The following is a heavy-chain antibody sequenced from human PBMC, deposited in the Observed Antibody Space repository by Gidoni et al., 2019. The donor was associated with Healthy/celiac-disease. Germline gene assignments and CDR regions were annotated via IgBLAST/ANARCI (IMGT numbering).Heavy chain of an antibody. CDR3: ARDAEYSSSWYSVNAFDI. V-gene: IGHV3-7*01. CDR1: GFTFSSFW. CDR2: IKQDGSKK. J-gene: IGHJ3*02. D-gene: IGHD6-13*01. Sequence: EVPLVESGGGLVPPGGSLRLSCAASGFTFSSFWMSWVRRAPGKGLEWVANIKQDGSKKYYGDSVKGRFTISRDNAKNSLYLQMNSLRAEDTAVYYCARDAEYSSSWYSVNAFDIWGQGTMVTVSS.